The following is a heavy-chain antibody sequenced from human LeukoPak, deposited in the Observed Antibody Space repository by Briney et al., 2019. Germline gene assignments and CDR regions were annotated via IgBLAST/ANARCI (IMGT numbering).Heavy chain of an antibody. J-gene: IGHJ4*02. CDR2: MTTSGSS. Sequence: SETLSLTCTVSGGSISGYYWSWIRQPAGKGLEWIGRMTTSGSSHYNPSLRSRVTISLDTSANKFSLKLSSVTAADTAVYYCARDESITWDPPFDYWGQGTLVTASS. CDR1: GGSISGYY. CDR3: ARDESITWDPPFDY. D-gene: IGHD1-26*01. V-gene: IGHV4-4*07.